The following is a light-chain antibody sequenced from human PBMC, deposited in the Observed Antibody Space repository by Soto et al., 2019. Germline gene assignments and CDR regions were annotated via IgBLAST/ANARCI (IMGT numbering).Light chain of an antibody. Sequence: DIQMTQSPSTLSASVGDRVTITCRASQSISSWLAWYQQKPGKAPKLLIYKASSLESGVPSRFSGSGAGTEFTLTISSLQPDDFAAYYCYQYNSNPYTFGQGTKLEIK. CDR1: QSISSW. V-gene: IGKV1-5*03. CDR2: KAS. J-gene: IGKJ2*01. CDR3: YQYNSNPYT.